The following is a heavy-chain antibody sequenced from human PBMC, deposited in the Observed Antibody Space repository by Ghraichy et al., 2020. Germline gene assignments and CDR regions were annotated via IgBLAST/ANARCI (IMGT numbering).Heavy chain of an antibody. CDR2: IYYSGGT. CDR1: GGAISRTNYY. CDR3: AKPSITMVSYWYFDL. V-gene: IGHV4-39*01. D-gene: IGHD2-8*01. J-gene: IGHJ2*01. Sequence: SETLSLTCTVSGGAISRTNYYWGWIRQSPGKGLEWIGSIYYSGGTNSNPSLMSRVTMSVDTSKNQFSLNLASVTAADTGVYYCAKPSITMVSYWYFDLWGRGTLVTVTS.